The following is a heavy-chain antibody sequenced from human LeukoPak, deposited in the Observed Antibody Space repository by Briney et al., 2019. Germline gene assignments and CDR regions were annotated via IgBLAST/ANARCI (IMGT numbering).Heavy chain of an antibody. J-gene: IGHJ4*02. CDR1: GFTFTSSA. Sequence: SVKVSCKASGFTFTSSAVQWVRQARGQRHEWIGWIVVGSGNTNYAQKFQERVTITRDMSTSTAYMELSSLRSEDTAVYYCAAMVGWELRHPPPACWGQGTLVTVSS. CDR2: IVVGSGNT. D-gene: IGHD1-26*01. V-gene: IGHV1-58*01. CDR3: AAMVGWELRHPPPAC.